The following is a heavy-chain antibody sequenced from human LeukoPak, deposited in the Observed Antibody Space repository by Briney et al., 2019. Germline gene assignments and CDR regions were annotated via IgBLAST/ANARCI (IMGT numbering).Heavy chain of an antibody. J-gene: IGHJ4*02. CDR3: AGVGGYCSSVSNCYGDY. Sequence: PGGSLRLSCAASGFTFSIYSMNWVRQAPGKGLEWVSCISSGSTNIYYADSVRGRFTISRDNAKNSLYLQMNSLRAEDTAVYYCAGVGGYCSSVSNCYGDYWGQGALVTVSS. V-gene: IGHV3-21*01. CDR1: GFTFSIYS. D-gene: IGHD2-2*03. CDR2: ISSGSTNI.